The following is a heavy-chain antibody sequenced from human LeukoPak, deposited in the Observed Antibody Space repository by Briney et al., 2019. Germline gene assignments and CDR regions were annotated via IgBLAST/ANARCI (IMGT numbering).Heavy chain of an antibody. J-gene: IGHJ3*02. CDR1: GYTFTGYY. CDR3: ARDQRIQLQFRAFDI. V-gene: IGHV1-69*13. CDR2: IIPIFGTA. Sequence: SVKVSCKASGYTFTGYYMHWVRQAPGQGLEWMGGIIPIFGTANYAQRFQGRVTITADESTSTAYMELSSLRSEDTAVYYCARDQRIQLQFRAFDICGQGTMVTVSS. D-gene: IGHD5-18*01.